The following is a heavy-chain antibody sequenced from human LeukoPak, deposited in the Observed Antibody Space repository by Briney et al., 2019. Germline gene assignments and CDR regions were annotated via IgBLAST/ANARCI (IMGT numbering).Heavy chain of an antibody. CDR1: GGSISSYY. Sequence: SETLSLTCTVSGGSISSYYWNWIRQPPGKGLEWIGYIFYNEGTSYNPSLKSRVTMSVDTSKNQFSLKLSSVTAADTAVYYCAREIRDHYDHVWGSYRYRHFDYWGQGTLVTVSS. CDR3: AREIRDHYDHVWGSYRYRHFDY. V-gene: IGHV4-59*12. D-gene: IGHD3-16*02. CDR2: IFYNEGT. J-gene: IGHJ4*02.